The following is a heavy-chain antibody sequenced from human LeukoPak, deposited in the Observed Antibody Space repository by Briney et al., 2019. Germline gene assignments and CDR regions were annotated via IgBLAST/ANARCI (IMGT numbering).Heavy chain of an antibody. D-gene: IGHD6-6*01. CDR2: IYYSGGT. V-gene: IGHV4-39*01. J-gene: IGHJ4*02. CDR3: ARRRRGSSSGYYFDY. CDR1: GGSISSSSYY. Sequence: KPSETLSLTCTVSGGSISSSSYYWGWIRQPPGKGLEWIGSIYYSGGTYYNPSLKSRVTISVDTSKNQFSLKLSSVTAADTAVYYCARRRRGSSSGYYFDYWGQGTLVTVSS.